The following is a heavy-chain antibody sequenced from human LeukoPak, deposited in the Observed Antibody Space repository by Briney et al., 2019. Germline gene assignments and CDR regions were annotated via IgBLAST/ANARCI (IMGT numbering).Heavy chain of an antibody. D-gene: IGHD2-2*01. CDR2: ISAYNGNT. Sequence: GASVKVSCKASGHTFTIYGISWVRQAPGQGLEWMGWISAYNGNTNYAQKLQGRVTMTTDTSTSTAYMELRSLRSDDTAVYYCAATPRGGCSSTSCYSFDYWGQGTLVTVSS. V-gene: IGHV1-18*01. J-gene: IGHJ4*02. CDR3: AATPRGGCSSTSCYSFDY. CDR1: GHTFTIYG.